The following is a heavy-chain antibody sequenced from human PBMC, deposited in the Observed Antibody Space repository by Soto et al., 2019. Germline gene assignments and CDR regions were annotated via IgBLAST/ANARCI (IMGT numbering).Heavy chain of an antibody. V-gene: IGHV1-69*13. D-gene: IGHD5-18*01. CDR2: ILPIFGTP. J-gene: IGHJ4*02. Sequence: SVEVSCKASGGTFSNIAIIWVRQAPGQGLEWMGGILPIFGTPNYAQKFQGRLTISADEFSSTAYMELNILRSEDTAVYYCATPAGALDTAMLKGLAHWGQGSLVTVSS. CDR1: GGTFSNIA. CDR3: ATPAGALDTAMLKGLAH.